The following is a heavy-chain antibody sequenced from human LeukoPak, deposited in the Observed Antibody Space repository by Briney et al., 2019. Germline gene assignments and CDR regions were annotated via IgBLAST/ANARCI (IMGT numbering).Heavy chain of an antibody. Sequence: ASVKVSCKASGYTFTGYYMHWVRQAPGQGLEWMGWINPNSGGTNYAQKFQGRVTMTRDTSISTAYMELSRLRSDDTAVYYCARRKGSGSVGMATINRLRPLGQGTLV. V-gene: IGHV1-2*02. CDR3: ARRKGSGSVGMATINRLRP. J-gene: IGHJ5*02. CDR1: GYTFTGYY. CDR2: INPNSGGT. D-gene: IGHD5-24*01.